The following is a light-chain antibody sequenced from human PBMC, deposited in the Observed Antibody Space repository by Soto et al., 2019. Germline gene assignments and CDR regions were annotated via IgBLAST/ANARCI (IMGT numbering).Light chain of an antibody. V-gene: IGKV4-1*01. CDR3: QQSYSSPPT. CDR2: WAS. CDR1: QSLFYSFNKKDY. J-gene: IGKJ4*01. Sequence: DIVLTQSPDSLAVSLGERATINCKSSQSLFYSFNKKDYLAWYQQRPGQPPTLLLNWASARESGVPDRFSGRGSGTDFTLTISSLQAEDVAVYYCQQSYSSPPTFGGGTKVAVK.